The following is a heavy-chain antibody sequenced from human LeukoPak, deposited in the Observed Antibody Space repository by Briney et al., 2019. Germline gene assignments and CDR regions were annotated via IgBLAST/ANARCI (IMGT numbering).Heavy chain of an antibody. V-gene: IGHV3-30-3*01. CDR1: GFTFSSYA. J-gene: IGHJ4*02. CDR2: ISYDGSNK. Sequence: GRSLRLSCAASGFTFSSYAMHWVRQAPGKGLEWVAVISYDGSNKYYADSVKGRFTISRDNSKNTLYLQMNSLRAEDTAVYYCARDHCSSTSCYDGVSSISNRLLWSYGVYWGQGTLVTVSS. D-gene: IGHD2-2*01. CDR3: ARDHCSSTSCYDGVSSISNRLLWSYGVY.